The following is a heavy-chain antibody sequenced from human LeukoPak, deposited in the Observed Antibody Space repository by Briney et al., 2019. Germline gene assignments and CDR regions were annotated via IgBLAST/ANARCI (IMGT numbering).Heavy chain of an antibody. CDR3: AKGRSSYLYYFDY. CDR2: ISGSGGGT. J-gene: IGHJ4*02. CDR1: GVTFSSDA. Sequence: GGSLRLSCAASGVTFSSDAMSWVRLAPGKGLEWVSAISGSGGGTYYADSVKGRFTISRDNSKNTLYLQMNSLRAEDTAVYYCAKGRSSYLYYFDYWGKGTLVTVSS. D-gene: IGHD5-18*01. V-gene: IGHV3-23*01.